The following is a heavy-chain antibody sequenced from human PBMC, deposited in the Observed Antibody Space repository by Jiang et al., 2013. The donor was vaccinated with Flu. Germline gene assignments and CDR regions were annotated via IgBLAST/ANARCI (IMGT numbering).Heavy chain of an antibody. Sequence: GSGLVKPSETLSLTCVVSNYFITSGYYWGWIRQPPGKGLEWIGNIHYGGSTFYNPSLKSRVTISIDTSKNQFYLKLSSVTAADTAVYYCASPIRLGESSVAFDHWGQGTLVTVSS. D-gene: IGHD3-16*02. J-gene: IGHJ4*02. CDR2: IHYGGST. CDR1: NYFITSGYY. CDR3: ASPIRLGESSVAFDH. V-gene: IGHV4-38-2*01.